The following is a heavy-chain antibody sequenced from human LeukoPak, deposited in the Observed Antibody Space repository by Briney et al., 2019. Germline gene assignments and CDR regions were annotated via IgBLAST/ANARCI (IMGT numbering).Heavy chain of an antibody. D-gene: IGHD3-10*01. CDR1: GFTFSSYT. CDR3: AKNPAGGSLNWFDP. J-gene: IGHJ5*02. V-gene: IGHV3-21*04. CDR2: IISSGSYI. Sequence: GGSLRLSCAASGFTFSSYTINWVRQAPGKGLEWVSSIISSGSYIYYADSVKGRFTISRDNAKNSLYLHMNSLRADDTAVYYCAKNPAGGSLNWFDPWGQGTLVAVSS.